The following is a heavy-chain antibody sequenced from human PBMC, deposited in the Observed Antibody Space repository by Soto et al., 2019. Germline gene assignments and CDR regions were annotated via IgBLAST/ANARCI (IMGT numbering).Heavy chain of an antibody. Sequence: QVQLQQWGAGLLKPSETLSLTCAVYGGSFSGYYWSWIRQPPGKGLEWIGEINHSGSTNYNPSLKSRVTISGDTSKNQFSLKLSSVTAADTAVYYCARMGYSTIADNDAFDIWGQGTMVTVSS. CDR3: ARMGYSTIADNDAFDI. J-gene: IGHJ3*02. V-gene: IGHV4-34*01. D-gene: IGHD6-13*01. CDR2: INHSGST. CDR1: GGSFSGYY.